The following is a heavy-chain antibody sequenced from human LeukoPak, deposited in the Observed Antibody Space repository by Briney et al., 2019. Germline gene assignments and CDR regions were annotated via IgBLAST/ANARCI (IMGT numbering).Heavy chain of an antibody. CDR2: ISGSGGST. D-gene: IGHD3-10*01. V-gene: IGHV3-23*01. CDR1: GFTFSSYA. J-gene: IGHJ4*02. Sequence: GGSLRLSCAASGFTFSSYAMSWVRQAPGKGLEWVSAISGSGGSTYYADSVKGRFTISRDNSKNTLYLQMNSLRAEDTAVYYCAKDQAHYGSGSYYNGFDYWGQGTLVTVSS. CDR3: AKDQAHYGSGSYYNGFDY.